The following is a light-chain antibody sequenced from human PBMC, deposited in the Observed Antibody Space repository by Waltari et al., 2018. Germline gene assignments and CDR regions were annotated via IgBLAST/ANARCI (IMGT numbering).Light chain of an antibody. J-gene: IGKJ3*01. V-gene: IGKV3-15*01. CDR2: DAS. Sequence: EIVMTQSPATLSVSPGEGVTLSCRASRSVTNMLAWYQQQPGQAPRLLMYDASTRAAGIPARFRGSESGTEFTLTINSLQSEDFAVYFCQQYYNWPLTFGPGTKVDIK. CDR3: QQYYNWPLT. CDR1: RSVTNM.